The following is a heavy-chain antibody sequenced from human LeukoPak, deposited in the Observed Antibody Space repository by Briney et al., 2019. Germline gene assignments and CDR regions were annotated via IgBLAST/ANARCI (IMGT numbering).Heavy chain of an antibody. D-gene: IGHD6-6*01. CDR1: GGTFSSYA. CDR2: IIPIFGTA. J-gene: IGHJ4*02. V-gene: IGHV1-69*13. Sequence: ASVKVSCKASGGTFSSYAISWVRQAPGQGLEWMGGIIPIFGTANYAQKFQGRVTITADESTSTAYMELSSLRSEDTAVYYCARGGSKLAARQLDYWGQGTLVTVSS. CDR3: ARGGSKLAARQLDY.